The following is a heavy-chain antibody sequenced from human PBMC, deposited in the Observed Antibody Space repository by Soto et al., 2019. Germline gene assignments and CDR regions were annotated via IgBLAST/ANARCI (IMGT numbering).Heavy chain of an antibody. J-gene: IGHJ4*02. D-gene: IGHD6-13*01. CDR3: AKRQGIGAAANNFDF. CDR1: GFTFSNHA. Sequence: QPGGSLRLSCAASGFTFSNHAMSWVRQAPGKGLEWVSGISDSGGLTYYADSVKGRFSMSRDNSKNTLYLQMKNLRAEDTAVYFCAKRQGIGAAANNFDFWGQGTLVTVSS. CDR2: ISDSGGLT. V-gene: IGHV3-23*01.